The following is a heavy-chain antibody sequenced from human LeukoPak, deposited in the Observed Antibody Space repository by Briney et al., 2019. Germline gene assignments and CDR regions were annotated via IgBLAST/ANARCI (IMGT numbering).Heavy chain of an antibody. D-gene: IGHD3-22*01. J-gene: IGHJ3*02. Sequence: SETLSLTCTVSGGSISSYYWSWIRQPPGKGLEWIGYIYYSGSTNYIPSLKSRVTISVDTSKNQFSLKLSSVTAADTAVYYCARGVYYDSSGSDAFDIWGQGTMVTVSS. CDR1: GGSISSYY. V-gene: IGHV4-59*01. CDR3: ARGVYYDSSGSDAFDI. CDR2: IYYSGST.